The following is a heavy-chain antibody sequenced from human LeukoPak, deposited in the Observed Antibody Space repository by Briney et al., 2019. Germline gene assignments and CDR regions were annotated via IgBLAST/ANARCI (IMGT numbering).Heavy chain of an antibody. CDR2: IRGSGGST. V-gene: IGHV3-23*01. CDR1: GFTFSSYA. Sequence: GGSLRRSCAASGFTFSSYAMSWVRQAPGKGLEWVSAIRGSGGSTYYADSVKGRFTISRDNSKNTLYLQMNSLRAEDTAVYYCAKDPRAGYCSSTSCYTGGLFDYWGQGTLVTVSS. CDR3: AKDPRAGYCSSTSCYTGGLFDY. D-gene: IGHD2-2*02. J-gene: IGHJ4*02.